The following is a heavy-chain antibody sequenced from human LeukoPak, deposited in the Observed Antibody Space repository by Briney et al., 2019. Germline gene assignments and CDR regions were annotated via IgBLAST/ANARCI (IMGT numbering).Heavy chain of an antibody. Sequence: SETLSLTCTVSGYSISSGFYWDWIRQPPGKGLEWIGSFHHSGSTPYNPSLNSRVSISVDTSKNQLPLKLSSVTAADTAVYYCARREGYNFDYWGQGTLVTVSS. J-gene: IGHJ4*02. CDR3: ARREGYNFDY. CDR1: GYSISSGFY. D-gene: IGHD5-24*01. CDR2: FHHSGST. V-gene: IGHV4-38-2*02.